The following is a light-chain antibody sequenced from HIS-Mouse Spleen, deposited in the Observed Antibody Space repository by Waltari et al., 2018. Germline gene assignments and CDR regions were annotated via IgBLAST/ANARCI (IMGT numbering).Light chain of an antibody. CDR2: STN. J-gene: IGLJ3*02. Sequence: QTVVTQEPSFSVSPGGTVTLTCGLSSGSVSTSYYPSWYQQTPGQAPRTLIYSTNTRSSGVPDRFPGSILGNKAALTITGAQADDESDYYCVLYMGSGIWVFGRGTKLTVL. CDR1: SGSVSTSYY. CDR3: VLYMGSGIWV. V-gene: IGLV8-61*01.